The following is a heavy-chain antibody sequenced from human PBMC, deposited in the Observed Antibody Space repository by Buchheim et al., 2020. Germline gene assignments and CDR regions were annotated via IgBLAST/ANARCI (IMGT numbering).Heavy chain of an antibody. J-gene: IGHJ4*02. V-gene: IGHV4-31*03. Sequence: QVQLQESGPGLVKPSQTLSLTCTVSGGSISSGGYYWSWIRQHPGKGLEWIGYIYYSGSTYYNPSLKSRVTISVNPSKNQFSLKLSSVTAADTAVYYCARSLGLYCSGGSCYWPYFDYWGQGTL. CDR1: GGSISSGGYY. CDR2: IYYSGST. CDR3: ARSLGLYCSGGSCYWPYFDY. D-gene: IGHD2-15*01.